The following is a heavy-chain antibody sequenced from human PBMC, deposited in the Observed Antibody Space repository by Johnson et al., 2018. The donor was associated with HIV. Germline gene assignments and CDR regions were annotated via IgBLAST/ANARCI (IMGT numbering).Heavy chain of an antibody. CDR3: SKDGLRLGVVSAIDI. CDR1: RFTFGRYD. D-gene: IGHD3-3*01. J-gene: IGHJ3*02. CDR2: IASAGDT. Sequence: VQLVESGGGVVQPGWSLRLSSVVSRFTFGRYDMWWVRQPTGRGLEWGSIIASAGDTNHPGSVKGRFTMSRDNSKNTVYLQMNSLRPDDTAVYYCSKDGLRLGVVSAIDIWGQGAMVTVSS. V-gene: IGHV3-13*01.